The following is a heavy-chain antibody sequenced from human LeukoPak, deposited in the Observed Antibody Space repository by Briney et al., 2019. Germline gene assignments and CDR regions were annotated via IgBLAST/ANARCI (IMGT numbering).Heavy chain of an antibody. V-gene: IGHV3-23*01. J-gene: IGHJ6*02. CDR3: AKAEGATLYYYGVDV. CDR1: EFTFSNYA. Sequence: PGGSLGLSCVASEFTFSNYAMNWVRQAPGKGLEWVSTISSGGGDTYIADSVKGRFTISRDSSKYTLYLQMNRLRADDTAVYYCAKAEGATLYYYGVDVWGQGTTVTVSS. CDR2: ISSGGGDT.